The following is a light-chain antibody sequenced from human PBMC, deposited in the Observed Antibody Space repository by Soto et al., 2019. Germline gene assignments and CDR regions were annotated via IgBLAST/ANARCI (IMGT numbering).Light chain of an antibody. CDR3: QHYGSSPRT. CDR1: QSISSA. Sequence: EIVLTQSPATLSLSPGDRAILSCRASQSISSALAWYQQKPGQAPRLLIYDASDRATGIPARFSGSRSGTDFTLTISRLEPEDFAVYYCQHYGSSPRTFGQGTRVEIK. V-gene: IGKV3-11*01. J-gene: IGKJ1*01. CDR2: DAS.